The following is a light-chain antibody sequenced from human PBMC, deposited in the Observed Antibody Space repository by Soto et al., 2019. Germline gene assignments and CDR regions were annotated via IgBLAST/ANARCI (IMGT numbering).Light chain of an antibody. V-gene: IGLV1-51*01. CDR1: SSNIGNNY. CDR3: GTWDGSLTSVV. Sequence: QSVLTQPPSVSAAPGQKVTISCSGSSSNIGNNYVSWYQQLPGTAPKLLIYDNHERPSVIPDRFSGSKSGTSATLGITGLQTGDEADYYCGTWDGSLTSVVFGGGTKLTVL. CDR2: DNH. J-gene: IGLJ2*01.